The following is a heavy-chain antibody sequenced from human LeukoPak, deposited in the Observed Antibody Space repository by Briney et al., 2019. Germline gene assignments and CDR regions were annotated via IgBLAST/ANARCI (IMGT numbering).Heavy chain of an antibody. CDR3: ARYGTPWYVWNYGPSHDWFDP. V-gene: IGHV4-4*07. Sequence: SETLSLTCTVSGASISNYYWTWIRQPAGKGLEWIGRIHTSGSTDYNPSLKSRVTMSIDTPQSQFSLKLTSVTAADTAVYYCARYGTPWYVWNYGPSHDWFDPWGLGTLVIVSS. D-gene: IGHD1-7*01. J-gene: IGHJ5*02. CDR1: GASISNYY. CDR2: IHTSGST.